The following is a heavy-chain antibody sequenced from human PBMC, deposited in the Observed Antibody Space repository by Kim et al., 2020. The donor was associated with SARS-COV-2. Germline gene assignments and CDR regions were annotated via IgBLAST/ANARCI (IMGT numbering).Heavy chain of an antibody. CDR1: GDSLSSDY. V-gene: IGHV4-4*07. Sequence: SETLSLTCTVSGDSLSSDYWSWNRQPAGKGLEWIGRIYTSGRTNYNPSLQSRVTMPVDMSKNQFSLTLSSVTAADTAAYYCASALGHWGTGTLVTVSS. CDR3: ASALGH. CDR2: IYTSGRT. J-gene: IGHJ4*02. D-gene: IGHD3-16*02.